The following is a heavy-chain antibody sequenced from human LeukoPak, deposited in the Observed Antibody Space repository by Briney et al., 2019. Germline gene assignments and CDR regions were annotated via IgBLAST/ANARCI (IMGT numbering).Heavy chain of an antibody. CDR3: ARANYYYMDV. Sequence: GESLKISCKGSGYSFTSYWIGWVRQMPGKGLGWMGIIYPDDSDTKYSPSFQGQVTISADKSISTAYLQWSSLEASDTAMYYCARANYYYMDVWGKGTTVTVSS. V-gene: IGHV5-51*01. J-gene: IGHJ6*03. CDR2: IYPDDSDT. CDR1: GYSFTSYW.